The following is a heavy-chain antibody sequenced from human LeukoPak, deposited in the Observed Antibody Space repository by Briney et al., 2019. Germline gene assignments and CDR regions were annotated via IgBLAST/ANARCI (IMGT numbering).Heavy chain of an antibody. CDR2: IIPIFGTA. CDR3: ARDPGGGYFDY. CDR1: GGTFSSYA. Sequence: ASVKVSCKASGGTFSSYAISWVRQAPGQGLEWMGGIIPIFGTANYAQNFQGRVTITADESTSTAYMELSSLRSEDTAVYYCARDPGGGYFDYWGQGTLVTVSS. J-gene: IGHJ4*02. V-gene: IGHV1-69*13. D-gene: IGHD3-16*01.